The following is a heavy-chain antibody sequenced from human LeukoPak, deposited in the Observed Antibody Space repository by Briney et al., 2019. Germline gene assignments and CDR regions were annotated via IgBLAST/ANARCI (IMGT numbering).Heavy chain of an antibody. Sequence: SETLSLTCTVSGGSISSYYWSWIRQPAGKGLEWIGYVYFSGSTNYNPSLQSRVSISLDTSKNQLSLKLSSVTGADTAMYYCALYGSGDYFHYWGQGTLVTVSS. D-gene: IGHD3-10*01. CDR1: GGSISSYY. CDR3: ALYGSGDYFHY. CDR2: VYFSGST. V-gene: IGHV4-59*01. J-gene: IGHJ4*02.